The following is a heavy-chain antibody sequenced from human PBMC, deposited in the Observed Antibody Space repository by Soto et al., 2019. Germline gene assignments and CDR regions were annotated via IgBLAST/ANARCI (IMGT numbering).Heavy chain of an antibody. CDR3: ARDLLTTLDY. CDR1: GGSISRYY. CDR2: IYYSGGT. J-gene: IGHJ4*02. Sequence: PSETLSLTCTVSGGSISRYYWSWIRQPPGKGLEWIGYIYYSGGTNYNPSLKSRVTISVDTSKNQFSLKLSSVTAADTAVYYCARDLLTTLDYWGQGTLVTVSS. D-gene: IGHD4-4*01. V-gene: IGHV4-59*01.